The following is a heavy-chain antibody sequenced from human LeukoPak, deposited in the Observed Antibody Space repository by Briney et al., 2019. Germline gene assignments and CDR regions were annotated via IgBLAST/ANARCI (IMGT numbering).Heavy chain of an antibody. CDR3: ATVAGTFSDAFDI. D-gene: IGHD6-19*01. Sequence: GGSLRFSCAASGFTFSNYWIHWVRQAPGKGLVWVSRIDSDGSSSKYADSVKGRFTISRDNAKNTLYLQMNSLRAEDTAVYYCATVAGTFSDAFDIWGQGTMVTVSS. V-gene: IGHV3-74*03. J-gene: IGHJ3*02. CDR2: IDSDGSSS. CDR1: GFTFSNYW.